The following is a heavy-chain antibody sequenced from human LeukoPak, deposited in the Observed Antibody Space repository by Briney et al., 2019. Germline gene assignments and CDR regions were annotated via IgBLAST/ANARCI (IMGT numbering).Heavy chain of an antibody. J-gene: IGHJ3*01. CDR3: PRDIQLST. CDR1: GFIFSDTA. D-gene: IGHD5-24*01. Sequence: GGSLRLSCAASGFIFSDTAMTWVRQAPGKGLEWVSPISFSGGSTYYADSVKGRFTISRDNSKDTLFLQMNSLRAEDTAIYYCPRDIQLSTWGRGTMVTVSS. CDR2: ISFSGGST. V-gene: IGHV3-23*01.